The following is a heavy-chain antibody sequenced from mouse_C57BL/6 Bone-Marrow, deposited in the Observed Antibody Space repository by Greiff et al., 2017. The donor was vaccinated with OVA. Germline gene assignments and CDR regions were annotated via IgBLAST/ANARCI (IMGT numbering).Heavy chain of an antibody. Sequence: VQLQQSGAELVRPGASVTLSCKASGYTFTDYEMHWVKQTPVHGLEWIGAIDPETGGTAYNQKFKGKAILTADKSSSTAYMELRSLTSEDSAVYYCTRRAGWVDYWGQGTTLTVSS. CDR2: IDPETGGT. CDR3: TRRAGWVDY. D-gene: IGHD3-3*01. CDR1: GYTFTDYE. J-gene: IGHJ2*01. V-gene: IGHV1-15*01.